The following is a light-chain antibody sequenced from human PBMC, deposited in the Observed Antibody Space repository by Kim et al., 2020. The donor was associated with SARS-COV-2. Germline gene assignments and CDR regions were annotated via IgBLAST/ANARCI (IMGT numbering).Light chain of an antibody. J-gene: IGKJ4*01. V-gene: IGKV1D-12*01. CDR2: AAS. CDR1: QAIGSW. Sequence: DIQMTQSPSFVSASVGDRVTITCRASQAIGSWLAWYQQKPGRAPKLLIYAASSLQSGVPSRFSGSGSGTNFTLTVTSLQPEDFATYYCQKTNSFPLTFGGGTKVDIK. CDR3: QKTNSFPLT.